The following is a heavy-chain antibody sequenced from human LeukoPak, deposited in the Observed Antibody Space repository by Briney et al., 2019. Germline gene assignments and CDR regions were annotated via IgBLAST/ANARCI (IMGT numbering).Heavy chain of an antibody. J-gene: IGHJ4*02. CDR3: ARLPGDSSSWYLFDY. D-gene: IGHD6-13*01. CDR1: GGSISSYY. V-gene: IGHV4-59*08. Sequence: PSETLSLTCTVSGGSISSYYWSWIRQPPGKGLEWIGYIYYSGSTNYNPSLKSRVTISVDTSKNQFSLKLSSVTAADTAVYYCARLPGDSSSWYLFDYWGQGTLVTVSS. CDR2: IYYSGST.